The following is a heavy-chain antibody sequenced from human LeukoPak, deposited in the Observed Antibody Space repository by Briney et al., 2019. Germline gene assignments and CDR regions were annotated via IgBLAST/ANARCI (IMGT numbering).Heavy chain of an antibody. CDR3: AKRVFAAAQDYFFDY. CDR2: VSSSGGST. Sequence: GGSLRLSCAASGFTFSSSAMSWVRQAPGKGLEWDSAVSSSGGSTFYADSVKGRFTISRDNSKNTLFLQMNSLRAEDTAIYYCAKRVFAAAQDYFFDYWGPGTLVTVSS. D-gene: IGHD2-15*01. CDR1: GFTFSSSA. V-gene: IGHV3-23*01. J-gene: IGHJ4*02.